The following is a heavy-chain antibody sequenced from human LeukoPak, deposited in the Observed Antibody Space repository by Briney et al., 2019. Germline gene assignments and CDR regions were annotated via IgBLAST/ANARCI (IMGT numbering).Heavy chain of an antibody. Sequence: GESLKISCKGFGYSFTSYWIGWVRQMPGKGLEWMGIIQPGDSDIRYRPSFQGQVTISADKSISTAYLQWSSLKASDTAMYYCATRLGYCNGGSCYIDYWGQGTLVTVSS. D-gene: IGHD2-15*01. CDR1: GYSFTSYW. CDR2: IQPGDSDI. CDR3: ATRLGYCNGGSCYIDY. V-gene: IGHV5-51*01. J-gene: IGHJ4*02.